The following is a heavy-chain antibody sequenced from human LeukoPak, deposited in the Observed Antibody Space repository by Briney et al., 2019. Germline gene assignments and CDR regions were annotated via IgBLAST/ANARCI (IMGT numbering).Heavy chain of an antibody. CDR2: IYTSGST. D-gene: IGHD3-3*01. J-gene: IGHJ5*02. CDR1: GGSISSYY. V-gene: IGHV4-4*07. Sequence: RASETLSLTCTVSGGSISSYYWSWIRQPAGKGLEWIGRIYTSGSTNYNPSLKSRVTISVDTSKNQFSLKLSSVTAADTAVYYCARHAGGYDFWSGYRFDPWGQGTLVTVSS. CDR3: ARHAGGYDFWSGYRFDP.